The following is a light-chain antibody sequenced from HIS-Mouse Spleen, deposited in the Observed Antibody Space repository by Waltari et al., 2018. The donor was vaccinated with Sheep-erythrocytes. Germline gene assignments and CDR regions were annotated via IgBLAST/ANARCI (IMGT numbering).Light chain of an antibody. J-gene: IGKJ4*01. V-gene: IGKV1-39*01. CDR2: AAS. Sequence: DIKMTQPQSSLSASVEDRVTTTCRPSQSISSYLNWYQQKPGKAPKLLIYAASSLQSGVPSRFSGSGSGTDFTLTISSLQPEDFATYYCQQSYSTPPTFGGGTKVEIK. CDR3: QQSYSTPPT. CDR1: QSISSY.